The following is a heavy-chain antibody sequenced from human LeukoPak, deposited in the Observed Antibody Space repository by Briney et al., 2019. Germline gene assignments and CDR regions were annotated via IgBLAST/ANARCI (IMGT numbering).Heavy chain of an antibody. D-gene: IGHD5-18*01. Sequence: PSETLSLTCTVSGGSISYYYWSWIRQPPGKGLEWIGYIYYSGSTNYNPSLKSRVTISVDTSKNQFSLKLSSVTAADTAVYYCAREYSYGLDFQHWGQGTLVTVSS. CDR1: GGSISYYY. CDR2: IYYSGST. CDR3: AREYSYGLDFQH. V-gene: IGHV4-59*12. J-gene: IGHJ1*01.